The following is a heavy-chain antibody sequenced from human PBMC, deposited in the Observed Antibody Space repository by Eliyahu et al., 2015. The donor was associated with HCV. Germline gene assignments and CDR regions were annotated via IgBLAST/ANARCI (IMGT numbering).Heavy chain of an antibody. CDR3: ARVYGIAARPVWFDP. CDR2: INHSGST. CDR1: GGSFSGYY. V-gene: IGHV4-34*01. D-gene: IGHD6-6*01. J-gene: IGHJ5*02. Sequence: QVQLQQWGAGLLKPSETLSLTCAVYGGSFSGYYWSWIRQPPGKGLEWIGEINHSGSTNYNPSLKSRVTISVDTSKNQFSLKLSSVTAADTAVYYCARVYGIAARPVWFDPWGQGTLVTVSS.